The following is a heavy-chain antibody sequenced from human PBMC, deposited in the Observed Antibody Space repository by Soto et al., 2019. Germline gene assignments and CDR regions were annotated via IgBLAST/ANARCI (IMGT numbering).Heavy chain of an antibody. J-gene: IGHJ4*01. CDR1: GYTFTTYG. CDR2: ISAYSGNT. Sequence: QVQLVQSGAEVKKPGASVKGSCKASGYTFTTYGITWVRQAPGQGLEWMGWISAYSGNTNYAQTLQGTLTVTTDTSTKPAYMDLRSLRSDDTAVYYCARVVKAGDYGDYGRYYFDYWGHGTLVTVSS. CDR3: ARVVKAGDYGDYGRYYFDY. V-gene: IGHV1-18*04. D-gene: IGHD4-17*01.